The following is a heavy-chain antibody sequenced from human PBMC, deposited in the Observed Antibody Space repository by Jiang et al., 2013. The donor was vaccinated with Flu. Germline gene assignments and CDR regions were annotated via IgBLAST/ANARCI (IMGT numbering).Heavy chain of an antibody. CDR1: GFTFSNYA. CDR3: AKVLRDYSFDFWSGGDY. D-gene: IGHD3-3*01. J-gene: IGHJ4*02. CDR2: ISGSSGST. Sequence: QLLESGGGLVQPGGSLRLSCAASGFTFSNYAMTWVRQAPGKGLEWVSTISGSSGSTYYADSVKGRFIISRDNSKNTLYLQMSSLRAEDTAVYYCAKVLRDYSFDFWSGGDYWGQGTLVPVSS. V-gene: IGHV3-23*01.